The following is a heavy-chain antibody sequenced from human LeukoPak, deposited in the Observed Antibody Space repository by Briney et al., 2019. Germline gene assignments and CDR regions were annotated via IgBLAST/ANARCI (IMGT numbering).Heavy chain of an antibody. Sequence: GGSLRLSCAASGFTFSSYWMSWVRQAPGKGLEWVSYISSSSTIYYADSVKGRFTISRDNTKNSLYLQMNSLRAEDTAVYYCARRSITMIVGFDYWGQGTLVTVSS. V-gene: IGHV3-48*04. J-gene: IGHJ4*02. D-gene: IGHD3-22*01. CDR2: ISSSSTI. CDR1: GFTFSSYW. CDR3: ARRSITMIVGFDY.